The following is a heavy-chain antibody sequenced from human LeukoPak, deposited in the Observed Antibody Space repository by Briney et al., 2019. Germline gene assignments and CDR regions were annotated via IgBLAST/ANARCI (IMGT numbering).Heavy chain of an antibody. D-gene: IGHD6-19*01. Sequence: GGSLRLSCAASGFTFSIYWMSWVRQAPGKGLEWVANIKQDGSEKYYVDSVKGRFTISRDNAKNSLYLQMNSLRAEDTAVYYCAKVGMAGNLDYWGQGTLVTVSS. CDR1: GFTFSIYW. CDR3: AKVGMAGNLDY. J-gene: IGHJ4*02. CDR2: IKQDGSEK. V-gene: IGHV3-7*03.